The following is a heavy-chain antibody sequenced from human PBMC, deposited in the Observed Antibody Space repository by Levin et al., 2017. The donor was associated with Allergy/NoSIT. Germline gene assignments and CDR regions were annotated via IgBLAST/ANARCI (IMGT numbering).Heavy chain of an antibody. CDR3: ARHGGVYASY. V-gene: IGHV5-51*01. CDR1: GYSFTTYW. CDR2: REGGDFDT. J-gene: IGHJ4*02. D-gene: IGHD5/OR15-5a*01. Sequence: KVSCKGSGYSFTTYWIGWVRQMPGKGLEWMGRREGGDFDTRYSPSFQVPVTISADKSINTAYLQWSSLKASDTAMYYCARHGGVYASYWGQGTLVTVSS.